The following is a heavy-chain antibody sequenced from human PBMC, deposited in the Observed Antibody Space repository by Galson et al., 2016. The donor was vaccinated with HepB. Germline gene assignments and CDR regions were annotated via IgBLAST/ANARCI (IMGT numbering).Heavy chain of an antibody. CDR3: ARDRELTIAARPDFFDY. CDR2: ISTTGGTI. D-gene: IGHD6-6*01. V-gene: IGHV3-48*01. J-gene: IGHJ4*02. Sequence: SLRLSCAASGFTFGIYSMNWVRQAPGKGLEWISYISTTGGTIYYADSVKGRFTISRDNAKNSLYLQMNSLRAEDTAVYYCARDRELTIAARPDFFDYWGQGTLVTVPS. CDR1: GFTFGIYS.